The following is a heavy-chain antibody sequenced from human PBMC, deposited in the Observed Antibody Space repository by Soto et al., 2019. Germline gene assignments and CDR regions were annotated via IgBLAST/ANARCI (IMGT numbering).Heavy chain of an antibody. CDR2: MNPNSGNT. D-gene: IGHD6-6*01. Sequence: ASVKVSCKASGYTFTSYDINWVRQATGQGLEWMGWMNPNSGNTGYAQKFQGRVTMTRNTSISTAYMELSSLRSEDTAVYYCARSIAPRPCVFDYWGQGTLVTVSS. CDR3: ARSIAPRPCVFDY. J-gene: IGHJ4*02. CDR1: GYTFTSYD. V-gene: IGHV1-8*01.